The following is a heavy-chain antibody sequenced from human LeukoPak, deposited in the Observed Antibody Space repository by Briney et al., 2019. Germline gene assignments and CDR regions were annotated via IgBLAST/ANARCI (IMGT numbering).Heavy chain of an antibody. D-gene: IGHD3-16*02. V-gene: IGHV3-23*01. CDR3: AKDPSGASIVRYFDY. J-gene: IGHJ4*02. CDR2: ISGSGAST. Sequence: PGGSLRLSCAASGFTFSSYAMSWVRQAPGKGREWVSVISGSGASTFYADSVKGRFSISRDNSKNTLYLQMNSLRAEDTAVYYCAKDPSGASIVRYFDYWGQGTLVIVSS. CDR1: GFTFSSYA.